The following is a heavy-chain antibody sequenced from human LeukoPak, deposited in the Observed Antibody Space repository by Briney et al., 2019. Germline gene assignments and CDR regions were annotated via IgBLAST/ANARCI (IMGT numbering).Heavy chain of an antibody. CDR3: TTGQGSWYPYYFDY. J-gene: IGHJ4*02. V-gene: IGHV3-15*01. CDR2: IKSKTDGGTT. Sequence: PGGSLRLSCAASGFTFNNAWMSWVRQAPGKGLEGVGRIKSKTDGGTTDYAAPVKGRLTISRDDSKNTLYLQMNSLKTEDTAVYYCTTGQGSWYPYYFDYWGQGTLVTVSS. CDR1: GFTFNNAW. D-gene: IGHD6-13*01.